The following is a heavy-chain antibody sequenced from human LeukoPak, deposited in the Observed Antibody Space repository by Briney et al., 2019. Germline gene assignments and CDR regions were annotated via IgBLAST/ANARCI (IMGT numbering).Heavy chain of an antibody. D-gene: IGHD3-22*01. V-gene: IGHV3-48*04. CDR3: ARDSYDSSGYLFA. J-gene: IGHJ5*02. CDR1: GFTFDDCG. CDR2: ISSSGSTI. Sequence: GGSLRLSCAASGFTFDDCGMSWVRQAPGKGLEWVSYISSSGSTIYYADSVKGRFTISRDNAKNSLYLQMNSLRAEDTAVYYCARDSYDSSGYLFAWGQGTLVTVSS.